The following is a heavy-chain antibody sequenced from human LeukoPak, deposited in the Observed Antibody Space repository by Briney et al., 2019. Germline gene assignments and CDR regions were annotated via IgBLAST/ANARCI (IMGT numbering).Heavy chain of an antibody. D-gene: IGHD2-2*01. CDR3: ARASSRRVDLYGMDV. CDR1: GFTFSSYD. J-gene: IGHJ6*02. Sequence: PGGSLRLSCAASGFTFSSYDMHWVRQATGKGLEWVSAIGTAGDTYYPGSVKGRFTISRENAKNSLYLQMNSLRAGDTAVYYCARASSRRVDLYGMDVWGQGTTVTVSS. CDR2: IGTAGDT. V-gene: IGHV3-13*01.